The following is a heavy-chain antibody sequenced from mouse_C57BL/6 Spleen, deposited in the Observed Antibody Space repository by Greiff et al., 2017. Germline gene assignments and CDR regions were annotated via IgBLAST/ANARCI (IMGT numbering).Heavy chain of an antibody. V-gene: IGHV14-3*01. CDR2: IDPANGNT. J-gene: IGHJ2*01. D-gene: IGHD2-5*01. CDR1: GFNIKNTY. CDR3: ARVYYSNYGGFDY. Sequence: DVKLVESVAELVRPGASVKLSCTASGFNIKNTYMHWVKQRPEQGLEWIGRIDPANGNTKYAPKFQGKATITADTSSNTPYLQLSSLTSEDTAIYYCARVYYSNYGGFDYWGQGTTLTVSS.